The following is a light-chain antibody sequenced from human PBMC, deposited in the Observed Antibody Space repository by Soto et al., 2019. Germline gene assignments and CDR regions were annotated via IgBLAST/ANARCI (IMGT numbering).Light chain of an antibody. CDR1: KNDIGVYDF. Sequence: QSALTQPPSASGSPGQSVTISCTGTKNDIGVYDFVSWYQHHPGKAPRLIIYEVVQRPSGVPDRFSGSKSGNTASLTVSGLRAADEADYFCKSYAGSNTYFFGSGTKLTVL. CDR2: EVV. CDR3: KSYAGSNTYF. V-gene: IGLV2-8*01. J-gene: IGLJ1*01.